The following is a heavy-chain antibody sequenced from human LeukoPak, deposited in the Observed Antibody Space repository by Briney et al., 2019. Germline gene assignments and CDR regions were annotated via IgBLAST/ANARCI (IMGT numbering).Heavy chain of an antibody. Sequence: ASVKVSFKASGYTFTSYDINWVRQATGQGLEWMGWMNPNSGNTGYAQKFQGRVTMTRNTSISTAYMELSSLRSEDTAVYYCARGRFLEWSTQGYYYYGMDVWGQGTTVTVSS. J-gene: IGHJ6*02. CDR3: ARGRFLEWSTQGYYYYGMDV. V-gene: IGHV1-8*01. D-gene: IGHD3-3*01. CDR2: MNPNSGNT. CDR1: GYTFTSYD.